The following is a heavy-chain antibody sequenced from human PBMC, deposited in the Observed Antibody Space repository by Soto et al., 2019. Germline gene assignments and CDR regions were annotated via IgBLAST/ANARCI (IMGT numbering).Heavy chain of an antibody. Sequence: EVQLVESGGGLVQPGGSLRLSCAASGFTFSSYWMSWVRQAPGKGLEWVANIKQDGSEKYYVDSVKGRFTISRDNAKNSLYLQMNRLRAEDTAVYYCARDNGDYVFDYFDYWGQGTLVTVSS. CDR1: GFTFSSYW. D-gene: IGHD4-17*01. CDR2: IKQDGSEK. J-gene: IGHJ4*02. V-gene: IGHV3-7*05. CDR3: ARDNGDYVFDYFDY.